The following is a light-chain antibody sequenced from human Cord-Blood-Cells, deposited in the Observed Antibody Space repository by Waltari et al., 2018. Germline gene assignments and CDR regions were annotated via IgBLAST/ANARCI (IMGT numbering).Light chain of an antibody. J-gene: IGLJ3*02. CDR3: AAWDDSLSGPV. V-gene: IGLV1-47*01. CDR1: SSNIGSNY. Sequence: QPVLTQPPSASGTPGQRVTISCSGSSSNIGSNYVSWYQQLPGTAPKLIIYRNNQRPSGVPVRFSGSKSGTSASLAISGLRSEDEADYYCAAWDDSLSGPVFGGGTKLTVL. CDR2: RNN.